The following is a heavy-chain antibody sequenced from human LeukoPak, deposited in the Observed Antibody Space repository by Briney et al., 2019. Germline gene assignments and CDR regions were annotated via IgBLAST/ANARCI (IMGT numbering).Heavy chain of an antibody. J-gene: IGHJ4*02. CDR2: ISSSSSYI. Sequence: GGSLRLSCAASGFTFSSYSMNWVRQAPGKGLEWVSSISSSSSYIYYADSVKGRFTISRDNAKNSLYLQMNSLRAEDTAVYYCAGVGACDSSDYTFDYWGQGTLVTVSS. V-gene: IGHV3-21*01. CDR1: GFTFSSYS. D-gene: IGHD3-22*01. CDR3: AGVGACDSSDYTFDY.